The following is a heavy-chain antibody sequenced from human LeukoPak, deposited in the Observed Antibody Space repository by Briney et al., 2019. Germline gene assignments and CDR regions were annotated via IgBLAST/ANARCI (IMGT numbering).Heavy chain of an antibody. CDR3: AKRLYGSGGYYQFDY. Sequence: GGSLRLSCAASGFTFSGYAMTWVRQAPGKGLEWVSTVSDGGGSTYYADSVKGRFTISRDNPKNTLHLQMNSLRAEDTAVYYCAKRLYGSGGYYQFDYWGQGTLVTVSS. D-gene: IGHD3-10*01. V-gene: IGHV3-23*01. J-gene: IGHJ4*02. CDR2: VSDGGGST. CDR1: GFTFSGYA.